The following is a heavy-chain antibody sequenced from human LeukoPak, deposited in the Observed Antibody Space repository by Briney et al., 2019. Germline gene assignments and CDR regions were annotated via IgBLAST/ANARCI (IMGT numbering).Heavy chain of an antibody. CDR2: IKQDGGET. Sequence: GGSLRLSCAAFGFTFSNYRMTWVRQAPGKGREWVASIKQDGGETYYVDSVKGRFTFSRDNAKNSVYLQMSSLRAEDTAVYYCTRDKSAGADTGSSFYYWGQGALVTVSS. CDR1: GFTFSNYR. D-gene: IGHD3-10*01. J-gene: IGHJ4*02. CDR3: TRDKSAGADTGSSFYY. V-gene: IGHV3-7*03.